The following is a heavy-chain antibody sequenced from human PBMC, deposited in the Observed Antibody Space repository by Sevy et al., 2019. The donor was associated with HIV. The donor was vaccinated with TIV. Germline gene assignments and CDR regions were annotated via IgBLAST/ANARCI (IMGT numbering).Heavy chain of an antibody. CDR2: LSGGGGST. CDR3: AKGFCSGGSCPRDYYYYGMDV. V-gene: IGHV3-23*01. CDR1: GFTFSSYA. D-gene: IGHD2-15*01. J-gene: IGHJ6*02. Sequence: GGSLRLSCAASGFTFSSYAMNWVRQAPGKGLQWVSGLSGGGGSTYYADSVKGRFAISRDNSKNTLYLQMNSLRADDTAVYYCAKGFCSGGSCPRDYYYYGMDVWGQGTTVTVSS.